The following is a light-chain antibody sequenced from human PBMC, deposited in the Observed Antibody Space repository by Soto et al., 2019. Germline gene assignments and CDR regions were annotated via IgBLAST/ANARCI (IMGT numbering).Light chain of an antibody. CDR3: QQYGSSHPIT. V-gene: IGKV3-20*01. CDR1: QSVSRY. CDR2: DAS. Sequence: ETVLTQSPGTLSLSPGERATLSCMAIQSVSRYLAWYQQKPGQAPRLLIYDASSRATGIADRFSGSGSGTDFTLTISRLEHEDFAVYYCQQYGSSHPITFGQGTRLEIK. J-gene: IGKJ5*01.